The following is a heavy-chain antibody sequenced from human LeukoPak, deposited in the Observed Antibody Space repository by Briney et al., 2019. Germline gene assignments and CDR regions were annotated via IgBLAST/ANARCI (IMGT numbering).Heavy chain of an antibody. Sequence: GGSLRLSCVTSGFTFNTYAMTWVRQAPGKGLEWVSVISASGDATNYADSVKGRFTISRDNSKNTLFLQMNRLRADDTAIHYCTKDYKADYWGQGTLVTVSS. D-gene: IGHD1-1*01. CDR3: TKDYKADY. V-gene: IGHV3-23*01. J-gene: IGHJ4*02. CDR2: ISASGDAT. CDR1: GFTFNTYA.